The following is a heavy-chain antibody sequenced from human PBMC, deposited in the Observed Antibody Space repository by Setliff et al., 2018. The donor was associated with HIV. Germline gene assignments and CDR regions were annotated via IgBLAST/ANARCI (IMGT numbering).Heavy chain of an antibody. D-gene: IGHD2-15*01. Sequence: GGSLRLSCTASGFTFSDYYMSWIRQSPGKGLEWISYISSSGTTIYYADSVKGRFTISRDNAKNSLYLEMNSLRAEETAVYYCARDLRSSHGSPNYFDHWGQGALVTVSS. V-gene: IGHV3-11*04. CDR1: GFTFSDYY. J-gene: IGHJ4*02. CDR3: ARDLRSSHGSPNYFDH. CDR2: ISSSGTTI.